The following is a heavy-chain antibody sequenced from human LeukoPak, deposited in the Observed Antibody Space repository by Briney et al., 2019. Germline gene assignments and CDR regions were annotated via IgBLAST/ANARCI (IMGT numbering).Heavy chain of an antibody. CDR1: GFTFSSYA. CDR3: AKREGLQRITMVRGVVDY. CDR2: ISDSGGST. Sequence: GGSLRLSCAASGFTFSSYAMSWVRQAPGKGLEWGSAISDSGGSTYYAYSGKGRFTISRDNSKNPLYLQMNSLRAEDTAVYYCAKREGLQRITMVRGVVDYWGQGTLVTVSS. V-gene: IGHV3-23*01. J-gene: IGHJ4*02. D-gene: IGHD3-10*01.